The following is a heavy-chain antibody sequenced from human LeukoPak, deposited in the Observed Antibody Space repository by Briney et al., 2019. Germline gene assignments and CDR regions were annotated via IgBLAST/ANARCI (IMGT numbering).Heavy chain of an antibody. CDR2: ISAYNGNT. D-gene: IGHD6-13*01. CDR1: GYTFTSYG. CDR3: ASIGGSGWYRWFDP. V-gene: IGHV1-18*01. Sequence: ASVKVSCKASGYTFTSYGISWVRQAPGQGLEWMGWISAYNGNTNYAQNLQGRGTMTTDTSTSTAYMELRSLRSDDTAVYYCASIGGSGWYRWFDPWGQGTLVTVSS. J-gene: IGHJ5*02.